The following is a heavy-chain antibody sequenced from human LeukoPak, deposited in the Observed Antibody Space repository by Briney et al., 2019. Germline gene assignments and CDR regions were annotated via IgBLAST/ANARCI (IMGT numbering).Heavy chain of an antibody. J-gene: IGHJ4*02. D-gene: IGHD3-9*01. CDR3: AKADSYYDLLTCFDF. CDR2: VSGSGTIT. CDR1: GFTFSSYA. Sequence: GGSLRLSCAASGFTFSSYAMNWVRQAPGKGLEWVSTVSGSGTITYYAGSVKGRFTISRDDPKNTLYLQMNSLRAEDTAVYYCAKADSYYDLLTCFDFWGQGTLVTVSS. V-gene: IGHV3-23*01.